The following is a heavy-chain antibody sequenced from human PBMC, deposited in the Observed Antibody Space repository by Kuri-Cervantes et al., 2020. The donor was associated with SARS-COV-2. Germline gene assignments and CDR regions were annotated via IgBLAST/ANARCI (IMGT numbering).Heavy chain of an antibody. D-gene: IGHD2-21*01. Sequence: GGSLRLSCAASGFTFSSYAMHWVRQAPGKGLEWVAVISYDGSNKYYADSVKGRFTISRDNSKNTLYLQMNSLRAEDTAVYHCARDGIGFDPWGQGTLVTVSS. V-gene: IGHV3-30-3*01. CDR2: ISYDGSNK. CDR3: ARDGIGFDP. J-gene: IGHJ5*02. CDR1: GFTFSSYA.